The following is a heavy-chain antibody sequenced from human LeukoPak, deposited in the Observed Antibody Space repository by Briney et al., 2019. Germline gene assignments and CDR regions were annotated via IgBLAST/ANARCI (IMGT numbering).Heavy chain of an antibody. CDR1: GGSTSSYY. V-gene: IGHV4-59*01. CDR3: ARGNNYYFYYMDV. J-gene: IGHJ6*03. Sequence: SETLTLTCSVSGGSTSSYYWSWIRQSPGKELEWIGYVFYKGSTNYNPSLKSRVSISVDTAKNQFSLRLSSVTAADTAVYYCARGNNYYFYYMDVWGKGATVTVSS. CDR2: VFYKGST.